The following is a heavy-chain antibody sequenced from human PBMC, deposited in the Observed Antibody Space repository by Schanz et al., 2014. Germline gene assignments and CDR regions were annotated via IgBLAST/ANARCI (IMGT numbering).Heavy chain of an antibody. CDR3: AKGPYYYYYMDV. CDR1: GFTFSDYY. J-gene: IGHJ6*03. Sequence: VQLVESGGGLIQPGGSLRLSCAASGFTFSDYYINWIRQAPGKGLEWVAVIWSDGTNEYYADSVKGRFTISGDSSKYTVYLQMNSLRADDTAVYYCAKGPYYYYYMDVWGNGTTVTVSS. V-gene: IGHV3-33*08. CDR2: IWSDGTNE.